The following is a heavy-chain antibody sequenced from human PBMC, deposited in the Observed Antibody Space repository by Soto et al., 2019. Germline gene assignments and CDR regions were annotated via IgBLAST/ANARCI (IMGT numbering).Heavy chain of an antibody. CDR1: GYTFTSYA. J-gene: IGHJ4*02. CDR3: TRGRIDSGTILPWFDY. V-gene: IGHV1-3*01. D-gene: IGHD1-7*01. CDR2: INAGNGNT. Sequence: ASVKVSCKASGYTFTSYAMHWVRQAPGQRLEWMGWINAGNGNTKYSQKFQGRVTITRDTSASTAYMELSSLRSEDTAVYYCTRGRIDSGTILPWFDYWGQGTLVTVSS.